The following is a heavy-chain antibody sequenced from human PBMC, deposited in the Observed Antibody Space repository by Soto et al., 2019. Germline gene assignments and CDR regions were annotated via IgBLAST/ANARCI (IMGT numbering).Heavy chain of an antibody. D-gene: IGHD6-19*01. J-gene: IGHJ4*02. V-gene: IGHV3-33*01. CDR1: GFTFSSYD. Sequence: QVQLVESGGGVVQPGRSLRLSCAASGFTFSSYDMHWVRQAPGKGLEWVGIIWYDGSNKYYADSVKGRFTISRDNSKNTLYLEVNSLSPDDTAVYYCARSFRQWLVDSWGQGALVTVSS. CDR2: IWYDGSNK. CDR3: ARSFRQWLVDS.